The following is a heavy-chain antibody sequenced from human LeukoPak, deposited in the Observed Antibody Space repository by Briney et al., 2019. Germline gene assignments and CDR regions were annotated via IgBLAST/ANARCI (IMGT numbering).Heavy chain of an antibody. CDR1: GFTFSSYS. Sequence: GGSLRLSCAASGFTFSSYSMNWVRQAPGKGLEWVSSISSSSSYIYYADSVKGRFTISRDNAKNSLHLQMNSLRAEDTAVYYCARDILSDSYYGMDVWGQGTTVTVSS. CDR2: ISSSSSYI. D-gene: IGHD3-9*01. V-gene: IGHV3-21*01. CDR3: ARDILSDSYYGMDV. J-gene: IGHJ6*02.